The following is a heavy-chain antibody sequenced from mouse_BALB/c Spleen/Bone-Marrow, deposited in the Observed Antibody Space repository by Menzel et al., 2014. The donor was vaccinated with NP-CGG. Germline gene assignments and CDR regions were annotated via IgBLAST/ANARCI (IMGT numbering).Heavy chain of an antibody. CDR1: GFNIKDYY. J-gene: IGHJ2*01. V-gene: IGHV14-4*02. CDR3: NAEHGNYHYFDY. Sequence: VQLQQSGAELVRSGASVKLSYTASGFNIKDYYMHWVKQRPEQGLEWIGWIDPGNGDTEYAPKFQGKATMTADTSSNTAYLQLSSLTSEDTAVYYCNAEHGNYHYFDYWGQGTTLTVSS. CDR2: IDPGNGDT. D-gene: IGHD6-1*01.